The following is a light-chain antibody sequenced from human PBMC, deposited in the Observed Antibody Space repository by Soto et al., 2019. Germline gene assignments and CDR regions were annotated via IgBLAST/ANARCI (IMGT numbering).Light chain of an antibody. Sequence: EIVMTQSPATLSVSPGERATLSCRASQSIISNLVWYQQKPGQAPRLLIYGASTRATGIPARFSGSGSGTEFTLTISSLQSEDLAVYYCQQYNNWLWTFGQGTKVEIK. J-gene: IGKJ1*01. CDR1: QSIISN. V-gene: IGKV3-15*01. CDR3: QQYNNWLWT. CDR2: GAS.